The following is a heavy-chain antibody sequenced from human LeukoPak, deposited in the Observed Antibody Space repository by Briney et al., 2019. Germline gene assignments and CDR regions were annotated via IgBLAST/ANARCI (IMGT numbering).Heavy chain of an antibody. J-gene: IGHJ6*03. CDR2: IRSKAYGGTT. CDR1: GFTFGDYA. V-gene: IGHV3-49*03. CDR3: ARGIAGRPPFYYYYLDV. D-gene: IGHD6-6*01. Sequence: GRSLRLSCTASGFTFGDYAMSWFRQAPGKGLEWVGFIRSKAYGGTTEYAASVKGRFTISRDDSKATAYLQMNSLKTEDTAVYYCARGIAGRPPFYYYYLDVWGKGTTVTVSS.